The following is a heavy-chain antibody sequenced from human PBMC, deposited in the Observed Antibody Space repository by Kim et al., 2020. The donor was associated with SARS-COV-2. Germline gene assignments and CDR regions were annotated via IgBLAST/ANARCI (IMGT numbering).Heavy chain of an antibody. CDR3: ASGPSGWYDY. D-gene: IGHD6-19*01. Sequence: ASVKVSCKASGYSFTSYDINWVRQATGQGLEWMGWVNPNSANTGYAQKFQGRVTMSRNTVTSTAYMELSGLRSEDTAVYYCASGPSGWYDYWGQGTLVTVSS. CDR1: GYSFTSYD. CDR2: VNPNSANT. V-gene: IGHV1-8*02. J-gene: IGHJ4*02.